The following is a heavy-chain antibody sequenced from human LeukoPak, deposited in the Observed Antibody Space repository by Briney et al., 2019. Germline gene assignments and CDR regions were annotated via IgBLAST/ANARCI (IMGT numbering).Heavy chain of an antibody. CDR3: ARGSGGSYRAFDI. V-gene: IGHV6-1*01. D-gene: IGHD1-26*01. CDR2: TYYRSKWYN. Sequence: SQTLSLTCAISGDSVSRNSAAWNWIRQSPSRGLEWLGRTYYRSKWYNDYAVSVTSRITINPDTSKNHFSLQLNSVTPEDTAVYYCARGSGGSYRAFDIWSQGTMVTVSS. CDR1: GDSVSRNSAA. J-gene: IGHJ3*02.